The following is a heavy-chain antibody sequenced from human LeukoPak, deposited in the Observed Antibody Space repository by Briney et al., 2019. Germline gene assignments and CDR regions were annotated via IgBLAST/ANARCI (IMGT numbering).Heavy chain of an antibody. Sequence: ASVKVSCKASGYTFTGYYMHWVRQASGQGLERMGWINPNSGGTNYAQKFQGWVTMTRDTSISTAYMELSRLRSDDTAVYYCATSMVRGYGMDVWGQGTTVTVSS. CDR1: GYTFTGYY. V-gene: IGHV1-2*04. J-gene: IGHJ6*02. CDR3: ATSMVRGYGMDV. CDR2: INPNSGGT. D-gene: IGHD3-10*01.